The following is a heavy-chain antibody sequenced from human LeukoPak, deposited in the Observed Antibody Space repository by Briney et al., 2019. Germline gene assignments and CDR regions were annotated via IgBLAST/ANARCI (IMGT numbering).Heavy chain of an antibody. CDR2: ISTYNGNT. V-gene: IGHV1-18*01. Sequence: ASVKVSCKASGYTFTSYGINWVRQAPGQGLEWMGWISTYNGNTNYAQKLQGRVTMTTDTSTSTAYMELRSLRSDDTAVYYCTRDGGYSSNWYDWFDPWGQGTLVTVSS. CDR1: GYTFTSYG. D-gene: IGHD6-13*01. CDR3: TRDGGYSSNWYDWFDP. J-gene: IGHJ5*02.